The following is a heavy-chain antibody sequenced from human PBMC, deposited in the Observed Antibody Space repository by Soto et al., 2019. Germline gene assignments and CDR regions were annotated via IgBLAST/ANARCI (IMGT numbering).Heavy chain of an antibody. D-gene: IGHD4-17*01. J-gene: IGHJ4*02. CDR3: ARARATVTTERALGY. CDR1: GYSFYNYD. Sequence: ASVKVSCKASGYSFYNYDITWVRQARGQGLEWMGTISAYIEYTNIAQSLQGRVSLTTDESTATAYMELKNLTSDDTAVYYCARARATVTTERALGYWGQGTLVTVSS. CDR2: ISAYIEYT. V-gene: IGHV1-18*01.